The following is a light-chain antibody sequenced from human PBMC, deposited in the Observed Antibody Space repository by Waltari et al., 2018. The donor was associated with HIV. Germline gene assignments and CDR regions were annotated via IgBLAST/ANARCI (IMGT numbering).Light chain of an antibody. Sequence: QSSLTQPPSVSKSLMHTAILTSDGAITNVSHQRAAWLQQHQGRPPKLLSYMNNNRPSGVSGRFSSSRSADTAYLSISLLQSDDEADYFCSSWDSSLSAWVFGGGTRLTVL. CDR3: SSWDSSLSAWV. CDR2: MNN. J-gene: IGLJ3*02. V-gene: IGLV10-54*01. CDR1: ITNVSHQR.